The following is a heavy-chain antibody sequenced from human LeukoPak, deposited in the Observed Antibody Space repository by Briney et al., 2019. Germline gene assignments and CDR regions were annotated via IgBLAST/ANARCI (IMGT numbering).Heavy chain of an antibody. CDR3: ARDKAIAAAGNCGY. CDR2: ISAYNGNT. D-gene: IGHD6-13*01. Sequence: GASVKVSCKASGYTFTSYGISWVRQAPGQGLEWMGWISAYNGNTNYAQKLQGRVTMTTDTSTSTAYMELRSLRSDDTAVYYCARDKAIAAAGNCGYWGQGTLVTVSS. V-gene: IGHV1-18*01. J-gene: IGHJ4*02. CDR1: GYTFTSYG.